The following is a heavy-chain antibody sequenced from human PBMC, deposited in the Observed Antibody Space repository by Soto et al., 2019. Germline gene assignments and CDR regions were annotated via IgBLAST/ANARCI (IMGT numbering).Heavy chain of an antibody. D-gene: IGHD3-3*01. V-gene: IGHV4-30-4*01. CDR2: IYNLGST. CDR3: ARGPSEDKVDS. CDR1: GGSISSSGDC. Sequence: QVQLQESGPGLEEPSQTLSLTCTVSGGSISSSGDCWSWIRQSPGKGLEWVGHIYNLGSTYSNPSLRSRATKSVDTSHNQFSQNLSSVAAADTAVYYCARGPSEDKVDSWGQGTLFTVSS. J-gene: IGHJ4*02.